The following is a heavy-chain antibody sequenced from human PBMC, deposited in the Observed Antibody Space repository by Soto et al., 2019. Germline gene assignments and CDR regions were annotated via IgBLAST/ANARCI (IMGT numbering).Heavy chain of an antibody. V-gene: IGHV3-21*01. Sequence: GGYLRLSCAASGFTFSSYSMNWVRQAPGKGLEWVSSISSSSSYIYYADSVKGRFTISRDNAKNLLYLQMNSLRAEDTAVYYCAGEYSRGFHYWGQGTLVTVSS. D-gene: IGHD6-13*01. CDR1: GFTFSSYS. CDR2: ISSSSSYI. CDR3: AGEYSRGFHY. J-gene: IGHJ4*02.